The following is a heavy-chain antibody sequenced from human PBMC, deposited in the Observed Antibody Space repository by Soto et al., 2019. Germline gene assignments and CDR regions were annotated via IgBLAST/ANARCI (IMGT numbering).Heavy chain of an antibody. CDR1: GFTISSTYS. J-gene: IGHJ6*02. D-gene: IGHD4-17*01. CDR2: ISHSGTT. CDR3: ARVTMVIRDSGHFGVDV. V-gene: IGHV4-38-2*02. Sequence: SETLSLTCLASGFTISSTYSWGWIRQPPGKGLEWIGSISHSGTTPYSPSLTSRVSISVDTSKNQVSLKLTSVTAADTAVYFCARVTMVIRDSGHFGVDVWGHGTTVTVSS.